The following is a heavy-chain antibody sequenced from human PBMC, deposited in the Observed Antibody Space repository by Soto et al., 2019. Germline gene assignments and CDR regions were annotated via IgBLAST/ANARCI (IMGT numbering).Heavy chain of an antibody. V-gene: IGHV1-69*01. CDR1: GGTFSTYA. J-gene: IGHJ6*02. CDR3: ARSQGGSSSLDIYYYYYYGMDV. CDR2: VIPIFGTP. D-gene: IGHD2-15*01. Sequence: QVQLVQSGAEVKKPGSSVKVSCKAPGGTFSTYAISWVRQAPGQGLEWRGGVIPIFGTPKYAQKFQGSVTITADESTSTGYMELRSLRSEDTAVYYCARSQGGSSSLDIYYYYYYGMDVWGQGTTVTVSS.